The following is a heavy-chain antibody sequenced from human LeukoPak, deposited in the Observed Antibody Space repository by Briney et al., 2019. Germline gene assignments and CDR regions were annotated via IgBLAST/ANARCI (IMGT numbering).Heavy chain of an antibody. CDR2: IHYTGSS. Sequence: SETLSLTCTVSGGSITNYYWSWLRQSPGKGLEWIAYIHYTGSSNYNPSLTSRVTISVDTSKNQFSLRLTSVTAADTAIYYCARGLLGATRAFDIWGQGTMVTVSP. CDR1: GGSITNYY. J-gene: IGHJ3*02. CDR3: ARGLLGATRAFDI. D-gene: IGHD1-26*01. V-gene: IGHV4-59*01.